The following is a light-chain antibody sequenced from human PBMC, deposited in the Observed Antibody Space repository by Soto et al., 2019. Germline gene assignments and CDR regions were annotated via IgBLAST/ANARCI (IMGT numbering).Light chain of an antibody. V-gene: IGKV1-5*03. J-gene: IGKJ2*01. CDR3: QQYYSYPFT. CDR2: KAS. CDR1: QTVSNF. Sequence: DIQMTQSPSTLSACVKDRVTITCRASQTVSNFLAWYQQKPGKPPKVLIYKASRLESEVPSRFGASGSGTEFTLAISSLQPDDFATYYCQQYYSYPFTFGQGTKLEIK.